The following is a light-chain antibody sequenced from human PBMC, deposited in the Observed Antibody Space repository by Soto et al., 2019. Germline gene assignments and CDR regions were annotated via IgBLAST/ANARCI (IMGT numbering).Light chain of an antibody. Sequence: DIQMTQSPSTLSASVGDTVTITCRASQSISRWLAWYQQKPGEAPKILISDASILENGVPSRFSGTGSGTEFTLTISNLQPDDFATYFCQQYNSFSLITFGQGTRLEI. J-gene: IGKJ5*01. CDR2: DAS. V-gene: IGKV1-5*01. CDR1: QSISRW. CDR3: QQYNSFSLIT.